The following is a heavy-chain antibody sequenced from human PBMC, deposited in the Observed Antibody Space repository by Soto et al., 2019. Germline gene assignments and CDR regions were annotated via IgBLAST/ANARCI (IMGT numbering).Heavy chain of an antibody. J-gene: IGHJ1*01. CDR2: INPNSGGT. CDR1: GYTFTGYY. Sequence: QVQLVQSGAEVKKPGASVKVSCKASGYTFTGYYMHWVRRAPGQGLEWMGWINPNSGGTNYAQKFQGWVTMTRDTSISTAYMELSRLRSDDTAVYYCARNYGDYDAYFQHWGQGNLVTVSS. V-gene: IGHV1-2*04. D-gene: IGHD4-17*01. CDR3: ARNYGDYDAYFQH.